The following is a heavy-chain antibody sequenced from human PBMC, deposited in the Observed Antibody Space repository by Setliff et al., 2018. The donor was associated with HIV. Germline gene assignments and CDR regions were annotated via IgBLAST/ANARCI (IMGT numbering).Heavy chain of an antibody. J-gene: IGHJ4*02. D-gene: IGHD3-16*01. CDR3: ARRPGGITRAWLDN. CDR2: INHSAFT. V-gene: IGHV4-34*01. CDR1: GESFSRYY. Sequence: PSETLSLTCAVYGESFSRYYFTWIRQAPGRGLEWIGEINHSAFTKYNPSLASRVTMSIDTSKNQFSLLLSSVTAADTAMYFCARRPGGITRAWLDNWGQGTLVTVSS.